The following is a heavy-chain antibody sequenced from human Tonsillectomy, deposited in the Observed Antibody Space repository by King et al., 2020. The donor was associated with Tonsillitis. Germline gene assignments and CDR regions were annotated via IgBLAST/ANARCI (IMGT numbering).Heavy chain of an antibody. Sequence: LQLQESGPGLVKPSETLSLTCTVSGGSISSSSYYWGWIRQPPGKGLEWIGSIYYSGSTYYNPSLKRRVTISVDTSKNQFSLKLSSVTAADTAVYYCARNRRERNYYYYMDVWGKGTTVTVSS. CDR1: GGSISSSSYY. CDR2: IYYSGST. J-gene: IGHJ6*03. D-gene: IGHD5-24*01. V-gene: IGHV4-39*01. CDR3: ARNRRERNYYYYMDV.